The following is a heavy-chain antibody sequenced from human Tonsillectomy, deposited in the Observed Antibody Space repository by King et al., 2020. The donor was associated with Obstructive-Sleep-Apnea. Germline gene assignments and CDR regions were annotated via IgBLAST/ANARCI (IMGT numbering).Heavy chain of an antibody. CDR3: ASQPNDMDV. CDR1: GYTFSSFG. V-gene: IGHV1-3*01. Sequence: VQSGAELKKPGASVRVSCQASGYTFSSFGIHWVRQAPGQRLEWMGWINADNGNTKYSQKFQGRVTITRDASASTAYMELRGLTSEDSAVFYCASQPNDMDVWGQGTTVTVSS. J-gene: IGHJ6*02. CDR2: INADNGNT.